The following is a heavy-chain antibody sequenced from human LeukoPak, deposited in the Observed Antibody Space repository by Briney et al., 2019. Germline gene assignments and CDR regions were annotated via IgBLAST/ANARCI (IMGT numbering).Heavy chain of an antibody. J-gene: IGHJ4*02. Sequence: PSETLSLTCAVSGASISGSGYYWGWIRQPPGKGLEWIGNIYYSGSTYYNASLQSRVTISIDMSKNEFSLGLNSVTAADTAMYYCAKSGGYGLIDYWGRGTLVTVSS. V-gene: IGHV4-39*01. CDR1: GASISGSGYY. CDR3: AKSGGYGLIDY. D-gene: IGHD1-26*01. CDR2: IYYSGST.